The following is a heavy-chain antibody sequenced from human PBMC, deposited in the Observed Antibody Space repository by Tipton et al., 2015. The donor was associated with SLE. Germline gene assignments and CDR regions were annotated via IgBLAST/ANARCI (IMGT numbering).Heavy chain of an antibody. Sequence: SLRLSCVVSGFTFSRYWMSWVRQAPGKGLEWVANINQDGSEKYHVDSVKGRFTISRDNAKNSLDLQMNSLRVEDRGVYYCARDPSYREKQLGVFDYWGQGALVIVSS. D-gene: IGHD6-13*01. CDR3: ARDPSYREKQLGVFDY. CDR1: GFTFSRYW. J-gene: IGHJ4*02. V-gene: IGHV3-7*01. CDR2: INQDGSEK.